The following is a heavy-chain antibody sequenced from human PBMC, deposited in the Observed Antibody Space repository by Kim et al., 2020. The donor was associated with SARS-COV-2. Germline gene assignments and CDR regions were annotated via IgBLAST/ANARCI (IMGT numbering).Heavy chain of an antibody. D-gene: IGHD6-13*01. CDR3: ARSTVVYSSSWDYYYYGMVV. CDR1: GGSVSSGSYY. V-gene: IGHV4-61*01. Sequence: SETLSLTCTVSGGSVSSGSYYWSWIRQPPGKGLEWIGYIYYSGSTNYNPSLKSRVTISVDTSKNQFSLKLSSVTAADTAVYYCARSTVVYSSSWDYYYYGMVVWGRETTVTVAS. J-gene: IGHJ6*02. CDR2: IYYSGST.